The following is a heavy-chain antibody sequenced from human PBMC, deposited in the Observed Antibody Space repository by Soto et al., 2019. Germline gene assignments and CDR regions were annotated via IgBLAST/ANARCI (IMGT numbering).Heavy chain of an antibody. D-gene: IGHD2-2*03. CDR3: ARLDNTAVGARVDR. J-gene: IGHJ4*02. CDR1: GGSISSGGYY. Sequence: LPCTVSGGSISSGGYYWSWIRQHPGKGLEWIGYIYYSGCTYYNPSLKRRVTISVDTSKNQFSLKLSSVTAVDTAVEDFARLDNTAVGARVDRWCKGSLV. CDR2: IYYSGCT. V-gene: IGHV4-31*03.